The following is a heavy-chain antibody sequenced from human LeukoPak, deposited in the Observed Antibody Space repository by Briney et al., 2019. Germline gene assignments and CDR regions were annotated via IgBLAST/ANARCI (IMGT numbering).Heavy chain of an antibody. V-gene: IGHV4-59*01. CDR3: ARVKEDYYDSSGRFDP. CDR2: IYYSGST. J-gene: IGHJ5*02. Sequence: NPSETLSLTCTVSGGSISSYYWSWIRQPPGKGLEWIGYIYYSGSTNYNPSLKSRVTISVDTSKNQFSLKLSSVTAADTAVYYCARVKEDYYDSSGRFDPWGQGTLVTVSS. CDR1: GGSISSYY. D-gene: IGHD3-22*01.